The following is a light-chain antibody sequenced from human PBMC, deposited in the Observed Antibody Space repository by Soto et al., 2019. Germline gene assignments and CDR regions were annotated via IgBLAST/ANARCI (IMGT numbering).Light chain of an antibody. Sequence: DTVMTQSPVSLPVIPGEPASISCRPSQSLLHTNGYSYLDWYMQKRGQSPELLIYGGSDRASGVPDRFSGSGTGTDFTLKISSVEAENVGVYDCMQSLQSPWTCGQVTKVYIK. CDR1: QSLLHTNGYSY. CDR2: GGS. V-gene: IGKV2-28*01. CDR3: MQSLQSPWT. J-gene: IGKJ1*01.